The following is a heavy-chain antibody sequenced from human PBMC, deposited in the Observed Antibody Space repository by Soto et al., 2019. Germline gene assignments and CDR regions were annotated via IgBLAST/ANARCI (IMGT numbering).Heavy chain of an antibody. CDR3: ARDAHVAAAPTYYYYYGMDV. V-gene: IGHV1-18*01. D-gene: IGHD6-13*01. CDR2: ISAYNGNT. Sequence: QVQLVQSGAEVKKPGASVKVSCKASGYTFTSYGISWVRQAPGQGLEWMGWISAYNGNTNYAQKLQGRVTTTTDTSXXTXYXXLRSLRSDDTAVYYCARDAHVAAAPTYYYYYGMDVWGQGTTVTVSS. CDR1: GYTFTSYG. J-gene: IGHJ6*02.